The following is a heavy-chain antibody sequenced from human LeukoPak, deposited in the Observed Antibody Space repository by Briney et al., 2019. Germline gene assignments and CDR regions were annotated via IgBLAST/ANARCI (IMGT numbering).Heavy chain of an antibody. CDR2: ISGSGGST. J-gene: IGHJ6*03. CDR3: ARDPYSGSYGDYYYYYYMDV. CDR1: GFTFSSYA. Sequence: PGGSLRLSCAASGFTFSSYAMSWVRQAPGKGLEWVSAISGSGGSTYYADSVKGRFTISRDNAKSSLYLQMNSLRAEDTAVYYCARDPYSGSYGDYYYYYYMDVWGKGTTVTISS. V-gene: IGHV3-23*01. D-gene: IGHD1-26*01.